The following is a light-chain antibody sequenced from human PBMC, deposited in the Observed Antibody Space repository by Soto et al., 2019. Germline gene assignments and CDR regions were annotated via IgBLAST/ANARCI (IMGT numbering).Light chain of an antibody. CDR3: QQRSNWPPGLT. CDR2: DAS. J-gene: IGKJ4*01. Sequence: EIVLTQSPATLSLSPGERATLSCRASQSVSSYLAWYQQKPGQAPRLLIYDASNRATGIPARFSGSGSGTDFTLTSRSLEPEDFAVYYCQQRSNWPPGLTFGGGTQVEIK. V-gene: IGKV3-11*01. CDR1: QSVSSY.